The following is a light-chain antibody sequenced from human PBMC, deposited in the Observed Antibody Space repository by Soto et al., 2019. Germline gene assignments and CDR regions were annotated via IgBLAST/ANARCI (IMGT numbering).Light chain of an antibody. CDR2: GAS. CDR1: QSVSSSF. V-gene: IGKV3-20*01. J-gene: IGKJ1*01. CDR3: QQYGLSPRT. Sequence: DIVTTQSPSTLSVSPGERATLSCRASQSVSSSFLFWYQQKPGQAPRLLIYGASSRATGIPDRFSGSGSGTDFTLTISRLEPEDFAMYYCQQYGLSPRTFGQGTKV.